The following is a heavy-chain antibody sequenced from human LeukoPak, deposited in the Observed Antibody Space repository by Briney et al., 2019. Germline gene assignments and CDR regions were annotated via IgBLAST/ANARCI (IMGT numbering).Heavy chain of an antibody. D-gene: IGHD6-13*01. Sequence: SETLSLTCTVSGGSISSYYWNWIRQPPGKGLEWIGYIYYSGSTNYNPSLKSRVTISLDTSKNQFSLKLSSVTAADTAVYYCARVSSGPAAGTGFDYWGQGTLVTVSS. V-gene: IGHV4-59*01. CDR1: GGSISSYY. CDR3: ARVSSGPAAGTGFDY. J-gene: IGHJ4*02. CDR2: IYYSGST.